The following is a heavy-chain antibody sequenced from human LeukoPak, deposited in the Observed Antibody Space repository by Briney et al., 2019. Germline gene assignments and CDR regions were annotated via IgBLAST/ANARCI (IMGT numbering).Heavy chain of an antibody. CDR2: IYYSGST. CDR3: ARHADSGFGELAFDY. V-gene: IGHV4-39*01. D-gene: IGHD3-10*01. Sequence: SETLSLTCTVSADSISSSGYYWGWIRQPPGKGLEWIGSIYYSGSTYYNPSLKSRVTISGDTSKSQFSLKLTSVTAADTAVYYCARHADSGFGELAFDYWGQGTLVTVSS. CDR1: ADSISSSGYY. J-gene: IGHJ4*02.